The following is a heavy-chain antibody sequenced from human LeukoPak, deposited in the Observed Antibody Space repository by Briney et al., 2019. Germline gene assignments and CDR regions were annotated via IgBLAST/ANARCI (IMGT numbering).Heavy chain of an antibody. CDR1: GGSISSGGYS. D-gene: IGHD2-15*01. CDR3: AREGYCSGGSCDNWFDP. CDR2: IYHSGST. J-gene: IGHJ5*02. V-gene: IGHV4-30-2*01. Sequence: SETLSLTCAVSGGSISSGGYSWSWIRQPPGTGLELIGYIYHSGSTYYNPSLKSRVTISVDRSKNQFSLNLSSVTAADTAVYYCAREGYCSGGSCDNWFDPWGQGTLVTVSS.